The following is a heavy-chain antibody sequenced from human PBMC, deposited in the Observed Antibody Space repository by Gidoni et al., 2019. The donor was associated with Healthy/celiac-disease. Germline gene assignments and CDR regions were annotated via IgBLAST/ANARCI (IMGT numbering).Heavy chain of an antibody. V-gene: IGHV3-30-3*01. CDR1: GFPFSSYA. CDR2: ISYDGSNT. J-gene: IGHJ2*01. Sequence: QVQLVESGGGVVQPGRSLRLSCPAAGFPFSSYAMHWVRQAPGKGLGWVAVISYDGSNTYYADSVQGRFTISRDNSKNTLYLQMTSLRAEDTAVYYCARALEWELQGPFDLWGRGTLVTVSS. D-gene: IGHD1-26*01. CDR3: ARALEWELQGPFDL.